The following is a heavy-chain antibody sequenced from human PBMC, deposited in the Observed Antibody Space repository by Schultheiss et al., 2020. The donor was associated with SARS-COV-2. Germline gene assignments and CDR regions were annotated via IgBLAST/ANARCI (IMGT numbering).Heavy chain of an antibody. CDR3: ARQLSSGWYNTEFDY. J-gene: IGHJ4*02. Sequence: SETLSLTCTVSGGSISSSSYYWGWIRQPPGKGLEWIGEIYHSGSTNYNPSLKSRVTISVDTSKNQFSLKLSSVTAADTDVYYCARQLSSGWYNTEFDYWGQGTLVTVSS. CDR1: GGSISSSSYY. CDR2: IYHSGST. D-gene: IGHD6-19*01. V-gene: IGHV4-39*01.